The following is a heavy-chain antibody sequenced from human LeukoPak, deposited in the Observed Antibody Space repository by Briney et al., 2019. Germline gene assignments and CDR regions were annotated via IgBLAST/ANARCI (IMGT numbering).Heavy chain of an antibody. CDR2: ISGSGDST. V-gene: IGHV3-23*01. D-gene: IGHD2-21*02. CDR1: GFTLSSYA. J-gene: IGHJ4*02. CDR3: AKDRLLNCRGDCYIFDY. Sequence: GGSLRLSCVASGFTLSSYAVSWVRQTPGKGLEWVSSISGSGDSTFYADSVKGRFSISRDNSKNTLYLQVNGLRTEDTAVYYCAKDRLLNCRGDCYIFDYWGQGTVVTVSS.